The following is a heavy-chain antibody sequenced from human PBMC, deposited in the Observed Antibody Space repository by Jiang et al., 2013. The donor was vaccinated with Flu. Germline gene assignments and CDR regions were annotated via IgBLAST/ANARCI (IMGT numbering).Heavy chain of an antibody. V-gene: IGHV1-69*01. D-gene: IGHD1-26*01. CDR3: ARDSSSEAYPLLLYYFDL. CDR2: IIPFFRTT. J-gene: IGHJ2*01. Sequence: CKAFWRRPSPAMFSSWLRQAPGQGLEWMGGIIPFFRTTNYAQNFRDRVTITADESTSTVYMELSSLRSDDTAVYYCARDSSSEAYPLLLYYFDLWGRGTQVTVSS. CDR1: RRPSPAM.